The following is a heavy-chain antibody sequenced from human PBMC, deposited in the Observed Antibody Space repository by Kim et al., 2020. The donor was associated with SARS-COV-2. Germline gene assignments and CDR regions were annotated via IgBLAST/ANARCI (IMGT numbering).Heavy chain of an antibody. V-gene: IGHV4-59*13. CDR2: IYYSGST. CDR3: ARDRIRYSSSWYSGPSYGMDV. CDR1: GGSISSYY. J-gene: IGHJ6*02. Sequence: SETLSLTCTVSGGSISSYYWSWIRQPPGKGLEWIGYIYYSGSTNYNPSLKSRVTISVDTSKNQFSLKLSSVTAADTAVYYCARDRIRYSSSWYSGPSYGMDVWGQGTTVTVSS. D-gene: IGHD6-13*01.